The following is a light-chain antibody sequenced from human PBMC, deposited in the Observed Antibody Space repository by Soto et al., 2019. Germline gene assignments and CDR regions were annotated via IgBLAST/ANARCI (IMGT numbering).Light chain of an antibody. V-gene: IGLV1-40*01. Sequence: QSVLTQPPSVSGAPGQRVTISCTGSSSNIGAGFDVYWHQQLPGTAPKLLINGNNNRPSGVPDRFSGSKSGTSASLAISGLQAEYEADYYCQSYDSSLRGSVFGGGTKLTVL. CDR2: GNN. J-gene: IGLJ2*01. CDR1: SSNIGAGFD. CDR3: QSYDSSLRGSV.